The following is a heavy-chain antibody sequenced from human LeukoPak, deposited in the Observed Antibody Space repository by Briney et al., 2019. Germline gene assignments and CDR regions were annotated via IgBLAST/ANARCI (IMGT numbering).Heavy chain of an antibody. CDR3: ARVWRWLQLGYFYYYMDV. J-gene: IGHJ6*03. V-gene: IGHV3-66*01. D-gene: IGHD5-24*01. CDR1: GFTVSSNY. Sequence: PGGSLRLSCAAAGFTVSSNYMSWVRQAPGKGLEWVSVIYSGGSTDYAESVKGRFTISRDTSKNTLYLQMNSLRAEDTAVYYCARVWRWLQLGYFYYYMDVWGKGTTVTISS. CDR2: IYSGGST.